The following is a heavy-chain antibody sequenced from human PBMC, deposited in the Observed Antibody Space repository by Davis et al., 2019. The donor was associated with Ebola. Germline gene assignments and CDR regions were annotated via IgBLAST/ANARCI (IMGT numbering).Heavy chain of an antibody. Sequence: SVKVSCKTSGGSFSSHPISWVRRASRQGLEWMGGIIPIFDTPHYAQKFQGRITITADASTSTAYMELSSLRSEDTATYFCARDFDGGNYYFDYWGPGTPVTVSS. CDR1: GGSFSSHP. J-gene: IGHJ4*02. V-gene: IGHV1-69*13. CDR3: ARDFDGGNYYFDY. D-gene: IGHD3-9*01. CDR2: IIPIFDTP.